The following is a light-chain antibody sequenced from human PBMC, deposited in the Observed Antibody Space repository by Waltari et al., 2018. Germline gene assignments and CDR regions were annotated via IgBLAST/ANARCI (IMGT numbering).Light chain of an antibody. V-gene: IGKV1-33*01. J-gene: IGKJ2*01. CDR3: QQYDNLHYV. Sequence: DIQMTQSPSSLSASVWDRVTITFQASQGIKENLNWFQQKLKEAPRLLIFGASSLEAGVFSRFSASGSATHFTFVNNGVQPEDSGTVYGQQYDNLHYVFGQGTKLEI. CDR1: QGIKEN. CDR2: GAS.